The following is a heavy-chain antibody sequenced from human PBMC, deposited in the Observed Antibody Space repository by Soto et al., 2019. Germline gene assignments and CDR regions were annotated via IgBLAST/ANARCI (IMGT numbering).Heavy chain of an antibody. D-gene: IGHD2-15*01. CDR1: GFPFSTYA. CDR2: TSNGGNT. J-gene: IGHJ5*02. CDR3: AKDFRPGLIVPTKSGFDP. Sequence: EVQLLESGGGLVQRGGSLRLSCEASGFPFSTYAMTWVRQVPGKGLEWVSTTSNGGNTEFAESVRGRFTVFRDNSKNTIYLQMSSRRAEDSAIYFCAKDFRPGLIVPTKSGFDPLGQGTPVTVSS. V-gene: IGHV3-23*01.